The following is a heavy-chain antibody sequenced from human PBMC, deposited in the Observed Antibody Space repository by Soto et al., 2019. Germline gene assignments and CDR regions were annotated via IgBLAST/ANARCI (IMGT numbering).Heavy chain of an antibody. CDR3: ARDVVVAATPAMYSFDY. Sequence: QVQLQESGPGLVKPSQTLSLTCTVSGGSISSGGYYWSWIRQHPGKGLEWMGYIYYSGSTYYNPSLKSRVTISVDTSKNQFSLKLSSVTAADTAVYYCARDVVVAATPAMYSFDYWGQGTLVTVSS. CDR1: GGSISSGGYY. CDR2: IYYSGST. V-gene: IGHV4-31*03. J-gene: IGHJ4*02. D-gene: IGHD2-15*01.